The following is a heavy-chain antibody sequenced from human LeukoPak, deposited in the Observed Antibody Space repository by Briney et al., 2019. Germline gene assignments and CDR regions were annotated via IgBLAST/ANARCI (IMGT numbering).Heavy chain of an antibody. CDR2: ISSSSSTI. V-gene: IGHV3-48*01. Sequence: PGGSLRLSCAASGFTFSSYSMNWVRQAPGKGLEWVSYISSSSSTIYYADSVKGRFTISRDNAKNSLYLQMNSLRAEDTAVYYCARVWMLSERYFDYWGQGTLVTVSS. D-gene: IGHD2-2*03. CDR3: ARVWMLSERYFDY. CDR1: GFTFSSYS. J-gene: IGHJ4*02.